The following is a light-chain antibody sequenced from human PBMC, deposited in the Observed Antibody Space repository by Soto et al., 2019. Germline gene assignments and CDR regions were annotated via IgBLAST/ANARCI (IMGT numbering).Light chain of an antibody. CDR3: CSYAGSSTSVV. Sequence: QSVLTQPASGSGSPGQSITISCTGTSSDVGSYNLVSWYQQHPGKAPKLMIYEGSKRPSGVSNRFSGSKSGNTASLTISGVQAEDEADYYCCSYAGSSTSVVFGGGTKLTVL. J-gene: IGLJ2*01. CDR2: EGS. V-gene: IGLV2-23*01. CDR1: SSDVGSYNL.